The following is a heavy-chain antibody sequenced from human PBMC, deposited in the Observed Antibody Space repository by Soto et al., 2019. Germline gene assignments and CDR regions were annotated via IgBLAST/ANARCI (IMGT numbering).Heavy chain of an antibody. CDR3: ARGYCSSTSCYGYYYYYYMDV. CDR2: ISGSGGST. J-gene: IGHJ6*03. D-gene: IGHD2-2*01. Sequence: PGGSLRLSCAASGFTFSSYAMSWVRQAPGKGLEWVSAISGSGGSTYYADSVKGRFTISRDNSKNTLYLQMNSLRAEDTAVYYCARGYCSSTSCYGYYYYYYMDVWGKGTTVTVSS. V-gene: IGHV3-23*01. CDR1: GFTFSSYA.